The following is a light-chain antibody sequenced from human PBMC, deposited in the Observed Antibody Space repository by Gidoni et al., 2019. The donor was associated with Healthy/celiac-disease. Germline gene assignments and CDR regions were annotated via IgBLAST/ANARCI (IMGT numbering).Light chain of an antibody. CDR2: KAS. Sequence: ITQSPSTLSASVGDRVTITCRASQSISSWLAWYQQKPGKAPKLLIYKASSLESGVPSRFSGSGSGTEFTLTISSLQPDDFATYYCQQYNSYSRTFGQGTKVEIK. J-gene: IGKJ1*01. CDR3: QQYNSYSRT. CDR1: QSISSW. V-gene: IGKV1-5*03.